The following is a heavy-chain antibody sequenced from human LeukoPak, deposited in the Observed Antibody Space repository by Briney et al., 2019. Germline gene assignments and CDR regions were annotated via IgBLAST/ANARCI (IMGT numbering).Heavy chain of an antibody. CDR2: ISSSSSTI. D-gene: IGHD3-16*02. CDR1: GFTLSSYS. J-gene: IGHJ4*02. V-gene: IGHV3-48*02. CDR3: ARDQGYDYVWGSYRYKGLDY. Sequence: GGSLRLSCGASGFTLSSYSMNWVRQAPGKGLEWVSYISSSSSTIYYADSVKGRFTISRDNAKNSLYLQMNSLRDEDTAVYYCARDQGYDYVWGSYRYKGLDYWGQGTLVTVSS.